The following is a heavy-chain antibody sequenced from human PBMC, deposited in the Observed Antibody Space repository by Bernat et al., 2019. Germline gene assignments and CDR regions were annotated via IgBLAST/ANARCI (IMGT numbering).Heavy chain of an antibody. CDR3: ARDLDDSYYFDY. D-gene: IGHD3-3*01. V-gene: IGHV3-30-3*01. CDR2: ISYDGSNK. CDR1: GFTFSSYA. Sequence: VQLVESGGGLVKPGGSLRLSCAASGFTFSSYAMHWVRQAPGKGLEWVAVISYDGSNKYYADSVKGRFTISRDNSKNTLYLQMNSLRAEDTAVYYCARDLDDSYYFDYWGQGTLVTVSS. J-gene: IGHJ4*02.